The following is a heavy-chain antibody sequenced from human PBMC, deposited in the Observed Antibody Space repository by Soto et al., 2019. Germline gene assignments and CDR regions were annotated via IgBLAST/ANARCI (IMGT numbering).Heavy chain of an antibody. CDR3: ARDFDGSGNYYYYGMDV. D-gene: IGHD3-10*01. CDR2: ISYDGSNK. V-gene: IGHV3-30-3*01. J-gene: IGHJ6*02. Sequence: GGSLRLSCAASGFTFSSYAMHWVRQAPGKGLEWVAVISYDGSNKYYADSVKGRFTISRDNSKNTRYLQMNSLRAEDTAVYYCARDFDGSGNYYYYGMDVWGQGTTVTVSS. CDR1: GFTFSSYA.